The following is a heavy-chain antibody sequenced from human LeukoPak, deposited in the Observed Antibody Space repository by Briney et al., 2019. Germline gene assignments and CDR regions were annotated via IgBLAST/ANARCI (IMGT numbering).Heavy chain of an antibody. CDR1: GYRFNIYW. J-gene: IGHJ4*02. Sequence: GESLRISCKVSGYRFNIYWIGWVRQMSGRGPEWMGIIYPGDSDIRYSPSFQGQVNISADKSISTAYLQWNSLKASDTAMYYCVRRTTGEYYFDYWGQGTLVTVSS. V-gene: IGHV5-51*01. D-gene: IGHD7-27*01. CDR2: IYPGDSDI. CDR3: VRRTTGEYYFDY.